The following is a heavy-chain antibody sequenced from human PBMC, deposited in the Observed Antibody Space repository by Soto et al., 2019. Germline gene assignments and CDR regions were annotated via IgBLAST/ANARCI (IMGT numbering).Heavy chain of an antibody. D-gene: IGHD1-7*01. J-gene: IGHJ4*02. Sequence: QVQLVQSGAEVKKSGASVKASCKASGYTFTGHYIHWVRQAPGQGPEWMGEIGPNSGDTKYAQKFQGRVTMTRDTSITTVYMELSNLSPDDTAVYYCGRGRSGELVVFYWGQGTLVTVYS. CDR1: GYTFTGHY. CDR3: GRGRSGELVVFY. CDR2: IGPNSGDT. V-gene: IGHV1-2*02.